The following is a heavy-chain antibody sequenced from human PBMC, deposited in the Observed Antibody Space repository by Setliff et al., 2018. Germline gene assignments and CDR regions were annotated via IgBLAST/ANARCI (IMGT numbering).Heavy chain of an antibody. CDR2: IYYSGST. Sequence: PSETLSLTCTVSGGSISSSSYYWGWIRQPPGKGLEWIGSIYYSGSTYYNPSLKSRVTISVDTSKNQFSLKLSSVTAADTAVYYCARTNYYDSSTYFNWFDPWGQGTLVTVSS. CDR1: GGSISSSSYY. J-gene: IGHJ5*02. D-gene: IGHD3-22*01. CDR3: ARTNYYDSSTYFNWFDP. V-gene: IGHV4-39*01.